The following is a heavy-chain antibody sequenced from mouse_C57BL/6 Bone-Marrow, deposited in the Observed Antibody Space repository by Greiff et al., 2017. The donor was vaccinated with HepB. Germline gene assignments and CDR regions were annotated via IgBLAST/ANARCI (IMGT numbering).Heavy chain of an antibody. CDR3: AHGYDAGFAY. CDR2: ISYDGSN. D-gene: IGHD2-2*01. Sequence: EVHLVESGPGLVKPSQSLSLTCSVTGYSITSGYYWNWIRQFPGNKLEWMGNISYDGSNNYNPSLKNRISITRDTSQNQFFLKLNSVTTEDTATYYCAHGYDAGFAYRGQGTLVTVSA. J-gene: IGHJ3*01. CDR1: GYSITSGYY. V-gene: IGHV3-6*01.